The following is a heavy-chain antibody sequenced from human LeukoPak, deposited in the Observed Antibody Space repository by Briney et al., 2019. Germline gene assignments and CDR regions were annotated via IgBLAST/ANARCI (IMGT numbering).Heavy chain of an antibody. D-gene: IGHD3-9*01. CDR2: ISSSSSYI. Sequence: GGSLRLSCAASGFTFSSYSMNWVRQAPGKGLEWVSSISSSSSYIYYADSVQGRFTISRDNAKNSLYLQMNSLRAEDTAVYYCARDPTPSYYDILTGPDHYCCYGMDVWGQGTTVTVSS. V-gene: IGHV3-21*01. CDR3: ARDPTPSYYDILTGPDHYCCYGMDV. J-gene: IGHJ6*02. CDR1: GFTFSSYS.